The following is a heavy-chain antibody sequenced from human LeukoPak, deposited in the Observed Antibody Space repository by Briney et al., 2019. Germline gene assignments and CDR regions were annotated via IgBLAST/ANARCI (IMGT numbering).Heavy chain of an antibody. CDR3: AREVYCTNGVCYASWGRFDP. J-gene: IGHJ5*02. CDR1: GYSISSGYY. V-gene: IGHV4-38-2*02. Sequence: SETLSLTCTVSGYSISSGYYWGWIRQPPGKGLEWIGSIYHSGSTYYNPSLKSRVTISVDTSKNQFSLKLSSVTAADTAVYYCAREVYCTNGVCYASWGRFDPWGQGTLVTVSS. CDR2: IYHSGST. D-gene: IGHD2-8*01.